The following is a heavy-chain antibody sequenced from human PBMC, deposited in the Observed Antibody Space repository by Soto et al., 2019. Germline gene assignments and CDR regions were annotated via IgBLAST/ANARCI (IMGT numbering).Heavy chain of an antibody. D-gene: IGHD3-10*01. J-gene: IGHJ4*02. V-gene: IGHV1-3*01. CDR2: NNAGIGYP. CDR3: ARVSTFWFREFDY. CDR1: GYTFSTYA. Sequence: QVQLLQSRAEVKKPGASVKVSCKASGYTFSTYAMHWVQQAPGQRLEWMGWNNAGIGYPKCSQRFQGRVTITRDTSASAVYMEVSSLRAEDTAVYCCARVSTFWFREFDYWGQGTLVTVSS.